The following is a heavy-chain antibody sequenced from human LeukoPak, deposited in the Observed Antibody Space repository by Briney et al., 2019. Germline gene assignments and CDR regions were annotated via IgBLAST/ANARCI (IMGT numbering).Heavy chain of an antibody. CDR2: ISGSSSTL. J-gene: IGHJ4*02. CDR1: GFNFRTYS. CDR3: ARGELIGTVFDF. V-gene: IGHV3-48*04. D-gene: IGHD1-7*01. Sequence: GGSLRLSCAASGFNFRTYSMKWIRQAPGKGLEWISYISGSSSTLYYADSEKGRFTISRDNANNSLFLQMNGLRAEDSAIYYCARGELIGTVFDFWGQGALVTVSS.